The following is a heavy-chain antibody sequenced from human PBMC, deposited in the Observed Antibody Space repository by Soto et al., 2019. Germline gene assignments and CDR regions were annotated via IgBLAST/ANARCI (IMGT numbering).Heavy chain of an antibody. V-gene: IGHV3-33*01. CDR3: ARDDYDSSGPFDY. CDR1: GFTFSSYG. CDR2: IWYDGSNK. Sequence: PGGSLILSCAASGFTFSSYGMHWVRQAPGKGLEWVAVIWYDGSNKYYADSVKGRFTISRDNSKNTLYLQMNSLRAEDTAVYYCARDDYDSSGPFDYWGQGTLVTVSS. J-gene: IGHJ4*02. D-gene: IGHD3-22*01.